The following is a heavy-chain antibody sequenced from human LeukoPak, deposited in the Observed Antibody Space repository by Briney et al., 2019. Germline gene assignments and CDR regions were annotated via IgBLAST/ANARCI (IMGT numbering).Heavy chain of an antibody. D-gene: IGHD6-19*01. J-gene: IGHJ3*02. CDR1: GYTFTGYH. CDR2: INPNSGGT. V-gene: IGHV1-2*06. CDR3: ARQRSGWSYDAFDI. Sequence: ASVKVSCKASGYTFTGYHMHWVRQAPGQGLEWMGRINPNSGGTTYAQKFQGRVTMTRDTSISTGYMELSRLRSDDTAVFYCARQRSGWSYDAFDIWGQGTMVTVSS.